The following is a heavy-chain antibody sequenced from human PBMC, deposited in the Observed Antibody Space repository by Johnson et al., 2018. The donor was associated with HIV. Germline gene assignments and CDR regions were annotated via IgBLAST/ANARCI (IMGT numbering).Heavy chain of an antibody. J-gene: IGHJ3*02. CDR1: GFTFSSYW. V-gene: IGHV3-74*01. Sequence: VQLVESGGGSVQPGGSLRLSCAASGFTFSSYWMHWVRQVPGKGLVWVSRINSDGSTTTYADSVKGRFTISRDNAKNTLYLQMSSLRTEDTAVYYCARGDGGTSAFDIWGQGTVVTVSS. CDR3: ARGDGGTSAFDI. CDR2: INSDGSTT. D-gene: IGHD1-1*01.